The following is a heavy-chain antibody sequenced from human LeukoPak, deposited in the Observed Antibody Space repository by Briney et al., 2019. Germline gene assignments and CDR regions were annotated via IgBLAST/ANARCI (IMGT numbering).Heavy chain of an antibody. J-gene: IGHJ4*02. Sequence: SETLSLTCAVYGGSFSGYYWSWIRQPPGKGLEWIGEINHSGSTNYNPSLKSRVPISVDTSKNQFSLKLSSVTAADTAVYYCARFTSKSYYYDSSGYQALDYWGQGTLVTVPS. D-gene: IGHD3-22*01. V-gene: IGHV4-34*01. CDR3: ARFTSKSYYYDSSGYQALDY. CDR1: GGSFSGYY. CDR2: INHSGST.